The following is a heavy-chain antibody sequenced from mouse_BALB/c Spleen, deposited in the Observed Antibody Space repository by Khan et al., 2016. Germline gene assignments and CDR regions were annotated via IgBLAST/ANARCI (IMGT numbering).Heavy chain of an antibody. CDR1: VFNIKDYY. V-gene: IGHV14-4*02. CDR2: IDPENGDT. CDR3: NAIYYGIDVYFDY. Sequence: VQLQQSGAELVRSGASVKLSCTASVFNIKDYYMHWVRQRPEQGLEWIGWIDPENGDTEYAPKFKGKATMTADTSSNAAYLQFSSLTSEDSAVYYSNAIYYGIDVYFDYWGQGTTLTVSS. J-gene: IGHJ2*01. D-gene: IGHD1-1*01.